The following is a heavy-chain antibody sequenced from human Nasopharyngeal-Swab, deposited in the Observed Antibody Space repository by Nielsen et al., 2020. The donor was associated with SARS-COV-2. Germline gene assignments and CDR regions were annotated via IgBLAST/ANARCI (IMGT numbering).Heavy chain of an antibody. CDR2: ISWNSGSI. CDR1: GFTFTGSW. CDR3: AKLPTAMDETYMDV. D-gene: IGHD5-18*01. Sequence: SLKISCAASGFTFTGSWMHWVRQAPGKGLEWVSGISWNSGSIGYADSVKGRFTISRDNAKNSLYLQMNSLRAEDTALYYCAKLPTAMDETYMDVWGKGTTVTVSS. V-gene: IGHV3-9*01. J-gene: IGHJ6*03.